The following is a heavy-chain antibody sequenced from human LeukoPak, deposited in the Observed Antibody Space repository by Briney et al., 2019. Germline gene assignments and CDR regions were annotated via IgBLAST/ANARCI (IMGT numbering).Heavy chain of an antibody. Sequence: SETLSLTCTVSGGSIRSGDYYWSWIRQHPGKGLEWIGYIYYSGSTYYNPSLKSRVTISVDTSKNQFPLKLSSVTAADTAVYYCARGPKYSGSYNYWGQGTLVTVSS. V-gene: IGHV4-31*03. J-gene: IGHJ4*02. D-gene: IGHD1-26*01. CDR1: GGSIRSGDYY. CDR3: ARGPKYSGSYNY. CDR2: IYYSGST.